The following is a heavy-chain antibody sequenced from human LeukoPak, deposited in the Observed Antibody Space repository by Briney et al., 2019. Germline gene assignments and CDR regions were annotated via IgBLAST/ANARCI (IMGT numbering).Heavy chain of an antibody. V-gene: IGHV3-11*01. Sequence: GGSLRLSCAASGFTFNDYYMSWIRQTPGKGLEWLSYINIGGTNTHYADSVKGRFTISRDNAKKSLYLEMNNLRAEDTAVYYCATDGAGFDTWGQGVLVTVSS. CDR2: INIGGTNT. J-gene: IGHJ5*02. CDR3: ATDGAGFDT. CDR1: GFTFNDYY.